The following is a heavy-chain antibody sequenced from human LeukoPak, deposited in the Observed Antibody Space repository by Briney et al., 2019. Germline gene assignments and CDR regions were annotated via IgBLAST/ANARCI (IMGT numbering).Heavy chain of an antibody. Sequence: SQTLSLTCAISGDSVSSNSALWNWIRQPPSRGPEWLGRTYYRSKWYNDYAVSVKSRITINADTSKNQFSLQLNSVTPEDTAVYYCANSKPMWNDAFDIWGQGTMVTVSS. V-gene: IGHV6-1*01. D-gene: IGHD1-1*01. CDR3: ANSKPMWNDAFDI. J-gene: IGHJ3*02. CDR1: GDSVSSNSAL. CDR2: TYYRSKWYN.